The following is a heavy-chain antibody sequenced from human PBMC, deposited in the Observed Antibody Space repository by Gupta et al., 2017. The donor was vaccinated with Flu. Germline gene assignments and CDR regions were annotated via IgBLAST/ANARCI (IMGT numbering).Heavy chain of an antibody. CDR3: GRGIGVAVSGILQY. D-gene: IGHD6-19*01. J-gene: IGHJ4*02. V-gene: IGHV4-59*08. CDR1: GGSITSSY. CDR2: ISYTGTT. Sequence: QVQLQESGPRLVKPSETLSLTCSVFGGSITSSYWSWIRQTPEKRLEWLGYISYTGTTDYNPSLKSRVTMSLDTSNNQLSLQLTSVTAADTAVYYGGRGIGVAVSGILQYWGQGTLVIVSS.